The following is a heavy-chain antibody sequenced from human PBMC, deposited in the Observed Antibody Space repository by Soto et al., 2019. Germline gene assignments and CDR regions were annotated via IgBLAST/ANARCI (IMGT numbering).Heavy chain of an antibody. D-gene: IGHD4-4*01. Sequence: VKVSCKASGNTLSRYCVHCVRRAPGQGLEWMGTINPSGGHTTYAQKFLGRVTMTRDSSTSTLYMELTSLRSEDTAVYYCARGSSNYLGYYGMDVWGQGTTVTVSS. V-gene: IGHV1-46*01. CDR1: GNTLSRYC. J-gene: IGHJ6*02. CDR3: ARGSSNYLGYYGMDV. CDR2: INPSGGHT.